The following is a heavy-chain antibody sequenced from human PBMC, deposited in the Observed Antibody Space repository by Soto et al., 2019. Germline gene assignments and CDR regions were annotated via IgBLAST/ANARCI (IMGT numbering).Heavy chain of an antibody. V-gene: IGHV3-66*01. CDR3: ARENFWSGPEGYMDV. Sequence: GGSLRLSCAASGFTVSSNYMSWVRQAPGKGLEWVSVIYSGGSTYYADSVKGRFTISRDNSKNTLYLQMNSLRAEDTAVYYCARENFWSGPEGYMDVWGKGTTVTVSS. CDR2: IYSGGST. D-gene: IGHD3-3*01. J-gene: IGHJ6*03. CDR1: GFTVSSNY.